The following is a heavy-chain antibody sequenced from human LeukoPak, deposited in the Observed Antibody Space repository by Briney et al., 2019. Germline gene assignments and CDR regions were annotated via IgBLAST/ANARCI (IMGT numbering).Heavy chain of an antibody. CDR3: ARGVWAPFDS. CDR1: GFSLSNYW. Sequence: GGSLRLSCAASGFSLSNYWMNWVRQAPGKGLEWVANIKQDGSEKNYVDSVKGRFTISRDDTKNSLILQMNSLRDEDTAVYYCARGVWAPFDSWGQGTLVSVSS. D-gene: IGHD7-27*01. J-gene: IGHJ4*02. CDR2: IKQDGSEK. V-gene: IGHV3-7*01.